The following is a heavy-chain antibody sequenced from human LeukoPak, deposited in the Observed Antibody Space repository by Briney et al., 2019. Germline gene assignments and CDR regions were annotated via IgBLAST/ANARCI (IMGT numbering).Heavy chain of an antibody. Sequence: ASVKVSCKASGYTFTVYYMHWVRQAPGQGLEWMGWINPNSGGTNYAQKFQGRVTMTRDTSISTAYMELSRLRSDDTAVYYCVWQGSGPWRISNWFDPWGQGTLVTVSS. D-gene: IGHD3-10*01. CDR3: VWQGSGPWRISNWFDP. CDR2: INPNSGGT. J-gene: IGHJ5*02. V-gene: IGHV1-2*02. CDR1: GYTFTVYY.